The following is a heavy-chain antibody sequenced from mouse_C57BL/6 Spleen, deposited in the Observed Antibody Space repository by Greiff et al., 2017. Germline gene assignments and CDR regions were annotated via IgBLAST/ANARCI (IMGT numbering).Heavy chain of an antibody. V-gene: IGHV5-6*02. Sequence: VTLVASGGDLVKPGGSLKLSCAASGFTFSSYGMSWVRQTPDKRLEWVATISSGGSYTYYPDSVKGRFTISRDNAKNTLYLQMSSLKSEDTAMYYCARQAYYSNFDYWGQGTTLTVSS. CDR3: ARQAYYSNFDY. CDR2: ISSGGSYT. D-gene: IGHD2-5*01. CDR1: GFTFSSYG. J-gene: IGHJ2*01.